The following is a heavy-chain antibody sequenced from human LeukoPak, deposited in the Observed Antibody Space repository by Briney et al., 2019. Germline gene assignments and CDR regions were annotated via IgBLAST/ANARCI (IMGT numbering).Heavy chain of an antibody. J-gene: IGHJ3*02. V-gene: IGHV3-33*01. CDR2: IWYDESNK. CDR3: ARGGDYGDAFDI. D-gene: IGHD4-17*01. Sequence: GRSLRLSCAASGFTFSSYGMHWVRQAPGKGLEWVAVIWYDESNKYYADSVKGRFTISRDNSKNTLYLQMNSLRAEDTAVYYCARGGDYGDAFDIWGQGTMVTVSS. CDR1: GFTFSSYG.